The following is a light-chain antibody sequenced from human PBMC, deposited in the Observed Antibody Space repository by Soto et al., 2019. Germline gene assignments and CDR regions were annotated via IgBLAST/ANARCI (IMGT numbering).Light chain of an antibody. Sequence: DIPMTQSPSSLSASVGDRVAITCRASQSISNYLNWYQQRPGKAPKLLIYAASSLQSGVPSRFSGSGSGTDFTLTISSLQPEDFATYSCQQSYSTPPTFGGGTKVEIK. CDR3: QQSYSTPPT. CDR1: QSISNY. CDR2: AAS. V-gene: IGKV1-39*01. J-gene: IGKJ4*01.